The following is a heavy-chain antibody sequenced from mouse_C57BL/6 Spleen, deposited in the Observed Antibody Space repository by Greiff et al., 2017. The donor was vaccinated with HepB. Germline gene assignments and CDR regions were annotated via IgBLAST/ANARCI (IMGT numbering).Heavy chain of an antibody. CDR1: GFTFSDYY. V-gene: IGHV5-16*01. CDR2: INYDGSST. CDR3: ARDKGYYDYDGAMDY. D-gene: IGHD2-4*01. J-gene: IGHJ4*01. Sequence: EVKLMESEGGLVQPGSSMKLSCTASGFTFSDYYMAWVRQVPEKGLEWVANINYDGSSTYYLDSLKSRFIISRDNAKNILYLQMSSLKSEDTATYYCARDKGYYDYDGAMDYWGQGTSVTVSS.